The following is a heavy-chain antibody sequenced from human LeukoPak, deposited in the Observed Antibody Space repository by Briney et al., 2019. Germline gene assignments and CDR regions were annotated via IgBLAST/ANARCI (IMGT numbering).Heavy chain of an antibody. CDR1: GFTFDDYG. J-gene: IGHJ6*03. V-gene: IGHV3-20*04. CDR3: ARDQTKWEPLRRRDYYYMDV. CDR2: INWNGGST. D-gene: IGHD1-26*01. Sequence: GGSLRLSCAASGFTFDDYGMSWVRQAPGKGLEWVSGINWNGGSTGYADSVKGRFTISRDNAKNSLYLQMNSLRAEDTAAYYCARDQTKWEPLRRRDYYYMDVWGKGTTVTVSS.